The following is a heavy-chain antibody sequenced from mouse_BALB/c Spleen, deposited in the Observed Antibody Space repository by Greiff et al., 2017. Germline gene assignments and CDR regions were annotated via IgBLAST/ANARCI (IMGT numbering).Heavy chain of an antibody. CDR3: ARRWDATFDY. D-gene: IGHD4-1*01. CDR2: INPGSGGT. J-gene: IGHJ2*01. CDR1: GYAFTNYL. V-gene: IGHV1-54*01. Sequence: VQLQESGAELVRPGTSVKVSCKASGYAFTNYLIEWVKQRPGQGLEWIGVINPGSGGTNYNEKFKGKATLTADKSSSTAYMQLSSLTSDDSAVYFCARRWDATFDYWGQGTTLTVSS.